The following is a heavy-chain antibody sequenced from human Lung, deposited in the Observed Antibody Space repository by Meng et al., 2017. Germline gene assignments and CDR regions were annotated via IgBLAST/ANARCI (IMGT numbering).Heavy chain of an antibody. D-gene: IGHD4-11*01. CDR1: GGSFSDYY. J-gene: IGHJ4*02. CDR2: INHSGST. Sequence: QVRLQQWGAVLLKPSETLSLTCVGSGGSFSDYYWSWIRQPPGKGLEWIGEINHSGSTNYNPSLESRATISVDTSQNNLSLKLSSVTAADSAVYYCARGPTTMAHDFDYWGQGTLVTVSS. CDR3: ARGPTTMAHDFDY. V-gene: IGHV4-34*01.